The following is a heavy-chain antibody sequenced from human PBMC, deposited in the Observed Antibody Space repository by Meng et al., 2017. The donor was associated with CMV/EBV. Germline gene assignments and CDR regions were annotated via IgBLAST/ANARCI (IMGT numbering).Heavy chain of an antibody. V-gene: IGHV4-59*01. CDR3: ARADSSGYYVS. CDR2: IYYSGST. Sequence: SETLSLTCTVSGGSISSYYWSWIRQPPGKGLEWIGYIYYSGSTNYNPSLKSRVTISVDTSKNQFSLKLSSVTAADTAVYYCARADSSGYYVSWGQGTLVTVSS. D-gene: IGHD3-22*01. J-gene: IGHJ5*02. CDR1: GGSISSYY.